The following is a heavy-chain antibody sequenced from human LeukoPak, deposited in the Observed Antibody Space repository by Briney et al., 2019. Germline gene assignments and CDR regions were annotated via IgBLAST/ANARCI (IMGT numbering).Heavy chain of an antibody. V-gene: IGHV4-30-2*01. CDR3: ARGAGRGYYGSGSYDY. D-gene: IGHD3-10*01. CDR1: GGSISSGGYS. CDR2: IYHSGST. J-gene: IGHJ4*02. Sequence: PSETLSLTCAVSGGSISSGGYSWSWIRQPPGKGLEWIGYIYHSGSTYYNPSLKSRVTISVDRSKNQFSLKLSSVTAADTAVYYCARGAGRGYYGSGSYDYWGQGTLVTVSS.